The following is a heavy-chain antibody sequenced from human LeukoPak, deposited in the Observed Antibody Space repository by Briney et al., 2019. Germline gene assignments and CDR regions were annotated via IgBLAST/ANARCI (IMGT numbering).Heavy chain of an antibody. Sequence: GGSLRLSCAASGFTFSSYAMSWVRQAPGKGLEWVSSISGSGGRTYHADSVKGRFTISRDNSKNTLYLQMNSLRAEDTAVYYCAELGITMIGGVWGKGTTVTISS. V-gene: IGHV3-23*01. CDR1: GFTFSSYA. CDR3: AELGITMIGGV. J-gene: IGHJ6*04. CDR2: ISGSGGRT. D-gene: IGHD3-10*02.